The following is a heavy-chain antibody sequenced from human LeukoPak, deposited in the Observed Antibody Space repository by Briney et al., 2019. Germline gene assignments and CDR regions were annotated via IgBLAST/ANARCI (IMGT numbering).Heavy chain of an antibody. Sequence: GGSLRLSCAASGFSFNNYAMYWVRQAPGKGLEYVSAINSNGGSTNYANSVKDRFTISRDNSKNTLYLQMGSLRAEDMAVYYCARGGGYNWNWGYAFDIWGQGTKVTVSS. V-gene: IGHV3-64*01. CDR1: GFSFNNYA. D-gene: IGHD1-7*01. CDR3: ARGGGYNWNWGYAFDI. J-gene: IGHJ3*02. CDR2: INSNGGST.